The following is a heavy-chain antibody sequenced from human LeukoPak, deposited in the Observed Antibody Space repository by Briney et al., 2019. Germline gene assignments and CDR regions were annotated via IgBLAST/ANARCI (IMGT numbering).Heavy chain of an antibody. CDR3: ARDHPRPRWNWFDP. D-gene: IGHD4-23*01. CDR2: IKQDGSEK. V-gene: IGHV3-7*05. Sequence: GGSLRLSCAASGFTFSSYWMSWVRQAPGKGLEWVANIKQDGSEKYYVDSVKGRFTISRDNAKNSLYLQMNSLRAEDTAVYYCARDHPRPRWNWFDPWGQGTLVTVSS. J-gene: IGHJ5*02. CDR1: GFTFSSYW.